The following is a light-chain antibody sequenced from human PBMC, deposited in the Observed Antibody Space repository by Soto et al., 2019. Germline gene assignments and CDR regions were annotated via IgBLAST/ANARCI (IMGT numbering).Light chain of an antibody. CDR2: GAS. J-gene: IGKJ1*01. CDR1: QGISNY. Sequence: EIQMTQSPSSLSASVGDRVTITCRASQGISNYLAWYQQKPGKVPKLLIYGASTLQLGVPSRLSGSGSGTDFTLIINSLQPEDVATYYCQKYDSAPWTFGQGTKVXI. V-gene: IGKV1-27*01. CDR3: QKYDSAPWT.